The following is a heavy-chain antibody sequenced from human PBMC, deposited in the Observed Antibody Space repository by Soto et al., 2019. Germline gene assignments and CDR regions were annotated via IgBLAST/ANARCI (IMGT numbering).Heavy chain of an antibody. V-gene: IGHV4-31*03. Sequence: SETLSLTCTFAGGSISSGGSYWTWIRQHTGKGLEWIGYIYYSGSTYYNPSLKSRVTISVDTSKNQFSLKLSSVTAADTAVYYCARESDPYYFDYWGQGTLVTVS. CDR2: IYYSGST. J-gene: IGHJ4*02. CDR3: ARESDPYYFDY. CDR1: GGSISSGGSY.